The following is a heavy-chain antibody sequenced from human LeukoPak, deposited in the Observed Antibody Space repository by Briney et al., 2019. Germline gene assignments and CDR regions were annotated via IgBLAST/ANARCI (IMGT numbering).Heavy chain of an antibody. J-gene: IGHJ4*02. CDR2: IIVIFGSA. V-gene: IGHV1-69*13. CDR1: GYTFTSYA. D-gene: IGHD4-17*01. CDR3: ARVSYGDFQNYFDY. Sequence: ASVKVSCKASGYTFTSYAMNWVRQAPGQGLEWMGGIIVIFGSANYAQKFQGRVTITADESTSTAYMELSNLRSEDTAVYFCARVSYGDFQNYFDYWGQGTLVTVSS.